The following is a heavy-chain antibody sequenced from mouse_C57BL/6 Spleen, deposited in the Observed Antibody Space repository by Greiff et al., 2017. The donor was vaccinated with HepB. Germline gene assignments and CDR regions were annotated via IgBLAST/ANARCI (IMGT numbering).Heavy chain of an antibody. CDR2: IYPGDGDT. Sequence: VQLQQSGAELVKPGASVKISCKASGYAFSSYWMNWVKQRPGKGLEWIGQIYPGDGDTNYNGKFKGKATLTADKSSSTAYMQLSSLTSEDSAVYFWARFYDGYSWFAYWGQGTLVTVSA. D-gene: IGHD2-3*01. CDR3: ARFYDGYSWFAY. V-gene: IGHV1-80*01. CDR1: GYAFSSYW. J-gene: IGHJ3*01.